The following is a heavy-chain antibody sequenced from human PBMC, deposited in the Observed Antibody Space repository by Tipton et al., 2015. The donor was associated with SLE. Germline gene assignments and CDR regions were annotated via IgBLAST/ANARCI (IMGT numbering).Heavy chain of an antibody. V-gene: IGHV4-59*01. J-gene: IGHJ4*02. Sequence: TLSLTCTVSGGSISSYCWSWIRQPPGKRLEWIGYVFYTGSTKYNPSLDSRVTISVDTSKNQFSLKLGSVTAADTAIYYCAGGLAVAGTRDYWGQGTLVTVSS. CDR1: GGSISSYC. CDR3: AGGLAVAGTRDY. CDR2: VFYTGST. D-gene: IGHD6-19*01.